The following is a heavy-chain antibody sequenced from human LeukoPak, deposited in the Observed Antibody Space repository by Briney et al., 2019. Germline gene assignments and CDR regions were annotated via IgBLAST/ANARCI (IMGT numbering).Heavy chain of an antibody. V-gene: IGHV4-30-4*01. CDR1: GGSISSGDYY. D-gene: IGHD3-22*01. CDR3: ARGPGRSTQKTYYYDSSALGWFDP. CDR2: IYYSGST. J-gene: IGHJ5*02. Sequence: SETLSLTCTVSGGSISSGDYYWSWIRQPPGKGLEWIGYIYYSGSTYYNPSLKSRVTISVDTSKNQFSLKLSSVTAADTAVYYCARGPGRSTQKTYYYDSSALGWFDPWGQGTLVTVSS.